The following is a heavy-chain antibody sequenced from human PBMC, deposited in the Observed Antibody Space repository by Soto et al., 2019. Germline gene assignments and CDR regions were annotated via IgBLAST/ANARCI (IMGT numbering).Heavy chain of an antibody. Sequence: HPGGSLRLSCAASGFTFSSYAMSWVRQAPGKGLEWVSAISGSGGSTYYADSVKGRFTISRDNSKNTLYLQMNSLRAEDTAVYYCAKDLGGFVVYYFDYWGQGTLVTVSS. V-gene: IGHV3-23*01. CDR2: ISGSGGST. D-gene: IGHD2-15*01. J-gene: IGHJ4*02. CDR1: GFTFSSYA. CDR3: AKDLGGFVVYYFDY.